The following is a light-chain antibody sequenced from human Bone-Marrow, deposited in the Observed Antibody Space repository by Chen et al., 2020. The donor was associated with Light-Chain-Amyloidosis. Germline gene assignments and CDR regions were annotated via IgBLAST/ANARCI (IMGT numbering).Light chain of an antibody. CDR3: QSADSSGTYYV. CDR2: RDS. J-gene: IGLJ1*01. V-gene: IGLV3-25*03. CDR1: ALPKQY. Sequence: SYELTQPPSVSVSPGQTARITCSGDALPKQYAYWYRQKPGQAHVLVISRDSERPSGIPERFSGSTSGTTVTLTISGVQAEDEADYYCQSADSSGTYYVFGTGTKVTVL.